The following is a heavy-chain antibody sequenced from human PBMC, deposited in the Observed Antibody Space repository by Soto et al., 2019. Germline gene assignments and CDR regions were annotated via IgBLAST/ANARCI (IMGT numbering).Heavy chain of an antibody. CDR1: GFTFWGAL. V-gene: IGHV3-7*01. Sequence: EVQLVESGGGLVQPGGSRRLSCVAAGFTFWGALMSWVRQAPGNGLGWVANIKQDGSAKQYLDSVRGRFTTSRDNSKNSVYLQMNSLGAEDTALYYCARDFYGGFSYGPGDNWGQGTLVTVSS. CDR2: IKQDGSAK. D-gene: IGHD2-15*01. J-gene: IGHJ4*02. CDR3: ARDFYGGFSYGPGDN.